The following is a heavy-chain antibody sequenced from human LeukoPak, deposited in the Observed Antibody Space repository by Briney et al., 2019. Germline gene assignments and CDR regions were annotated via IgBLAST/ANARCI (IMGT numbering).Heavy chain of an antibody. CDR1: GGSFSGYY. Sequence: SETLSLTCAVYGGSFSGYYWSWIRQPPGKGLEWIGYIYYSGSTNYNPSLKSRVTISVDTSKNQFSLKLSSVTAADTAVYYCARVRESSGYYNDFDYWGQGTLVTVSS. J-gene: IGHJ4*02. V-gene: IGHV4-59*01. D-gene: IGHD3-22*01. CDR3: ARVRESSGYYNDFDY. CDR2: IYYSGST.